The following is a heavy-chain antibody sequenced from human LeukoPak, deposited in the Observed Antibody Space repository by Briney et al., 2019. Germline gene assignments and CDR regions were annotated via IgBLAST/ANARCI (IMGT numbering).Heavy chain of an antibody. V-gene: IGHV3-53*01. CDR1: AFSVSSNY. CDR3: ARVASTSPYFYGMDV. Sequence: GGSLRLSCAASAFSVSSNYMSWVRQAPGKGLEWVSVIYSGGSTYYADSVKGRFTISRDKSKNTVYLQMNSLSAEDTAIYYCARVASTSPYFYGMDVWGQGTTVTVYS. J-gene: IGHJ6*02. CDR2: IYSGGST.